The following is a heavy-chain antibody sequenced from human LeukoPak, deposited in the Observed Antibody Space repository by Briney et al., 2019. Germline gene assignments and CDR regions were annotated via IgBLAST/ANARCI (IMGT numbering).Heavy chain of an antibody. CDR2: IYTSGST. CDR1: GGSISSYY. D-gene: IGHD6-13*01. V-gene: IGHV4-4*07. J-gene: IGHJ4*02. CDR3: ARAHYSSSYSLDY. Sequence: SETLSLTCTVSGGSISSYYWSWIRQPAGKGLEWIGRIYTSGSTNYNPSLKSRVTISVDKSKTQFSLKLSSVTAADTAVYYCARAHYSSSYSLDYWGQGTLVTVSS.